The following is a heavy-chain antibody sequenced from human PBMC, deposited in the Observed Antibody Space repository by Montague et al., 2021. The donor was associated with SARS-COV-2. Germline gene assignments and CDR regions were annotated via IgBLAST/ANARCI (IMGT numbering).Heavy chain of an antibody. CDR3: ARLKRYFDSSGSPSAFDF. V-gene: IGHV4-39*02. Sequence: SETLSLTCTVSGGSITNNIDYWAWIRQPPGKGLEWIGSIYYTGNTYYNPSLKSRFTISVVTSKNHFTLKLSSVTAAETAVYYCARLKRYFDSSGSPSAFDFWGQGTMVTVSS. D-gene: IGHD3-22*01. CDR2: IYYTGNT. CDR1: GGSITNNIDY. J-gene: IGHJ3*01.